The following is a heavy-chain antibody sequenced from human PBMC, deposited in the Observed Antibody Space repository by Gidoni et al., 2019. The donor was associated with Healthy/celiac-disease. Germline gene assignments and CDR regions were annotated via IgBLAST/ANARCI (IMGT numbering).Heavy chain of an antibody. J-gene: IGHJ4*02. V-gene: IGHV3-15*01. Sequence: EVQLVESGGGLVKPGGSLRLSCAASGFTFSNAWMSWVRQAPGKGLEWVGRIKSKTDGGTTDYAAPVKGRFTISRDDSKNTLYLQMNSLKTEDTAVYYCTTAWYSSGWYYFDYWGQGTLVTVSS. D-gene: IGHD6-19*01. CDR1: GFTFSNAW. CDR3: TTAWYSSGWYYFDY. CDR2: IKSKTDGGTT.